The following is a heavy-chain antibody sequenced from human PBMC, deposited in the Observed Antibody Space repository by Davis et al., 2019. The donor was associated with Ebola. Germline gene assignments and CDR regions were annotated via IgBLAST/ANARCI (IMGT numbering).Heavy chain of an antibody. J-gene: IGHJ4*02. Sequence: GGSLRLSCTASGFTFSNYAMNWVRQAPGKGLEWVSSISSTSYFIYYADSLKGRFTVSRDNAKNSLYLQMNSLRAEDTAVYYCAKVTGSFDYWGQGTLVTVSS. CDR1: GFTFSNYA. CDR2: ISSTSYFI. V-gene: IGHV3-21*01. D-gene: IGHD1-14*01. CDR3: AKVTGSFDY.